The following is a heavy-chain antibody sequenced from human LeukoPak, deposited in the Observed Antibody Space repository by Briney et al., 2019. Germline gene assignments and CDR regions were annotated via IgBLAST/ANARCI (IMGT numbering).Heavy chain of an antibody. CDR3: ARAPRIATAANFDY. CDR1: GDSVSTNSAA. D-gene: IGHD6-13*01. J-gene: IGHJ4*02. Sequence: SQTLSLTVAISGDSVSTNSAAWNWIRQSPSRGLEWLGRTYYRFRWYNDYAVSVKSRITINPATSKNQFSLQLNSLTPEDTAVYYCARAPRIATAANFDYWGQGTLVTVSS. V-gene: IGHV6-1*01. CDR2: TYYRFRWYN.